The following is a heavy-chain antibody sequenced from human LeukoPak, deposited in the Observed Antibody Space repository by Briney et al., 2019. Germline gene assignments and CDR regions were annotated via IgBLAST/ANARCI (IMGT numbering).Heavy chain of an antibody. CDR3: AKMIGGSGSYEDWFDP. CDR1: GFTFSSYA. V-gene: IGHV3-23*01. Sequence: PGGSLRLSCAASGFTFSSYAMSWVRQAPGKGLEWVSAISGIGDRTYYADSVKGRFTISRDNSKNTLYLQMNTLRAEDTAVYYCAKMIGGSGSYEDWFDPWGQGTLVTVSS. D-gene: IGHD3-10*01. J-gene: IGHJ5*02. CDR2: ISGIGDRT.